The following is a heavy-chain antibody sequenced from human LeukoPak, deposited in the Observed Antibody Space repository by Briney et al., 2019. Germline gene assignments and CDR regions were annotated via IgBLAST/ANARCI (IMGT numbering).Heavy chain of an antibody. CDR2: ISWNSGSI. CDR1: GFTFDDYA. Sequence: PGRSLRLSCAASGFTFDDYAMHWVRQAPGKGLEWVSGISWNSGSIGYADSVKGRFTISRDNAKNSLYLQMNSLRAEDTALYYCAKDIGDSGRYSLYYYGMDVWGQGTTVTVSS. V-gene: IGHV3-9*01. D-gene: IGHD1-26*01. J-gene: IGHJ6*02. CDR3: AKDIGDSGRYSLYYYGMDV.